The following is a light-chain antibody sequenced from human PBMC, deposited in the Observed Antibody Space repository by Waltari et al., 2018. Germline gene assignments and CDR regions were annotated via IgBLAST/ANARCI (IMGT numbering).Light chain of an antibody. CDR3: SSFTTRSTFTVI. V-gene: IGLV2-14*01. CDR1: SSVISGYDH. CDR2: DVT. Sequence: QSALTPPDSVSASPGQSITISCTGTSSVISGYDHVSWYQQHPGKAPILLISDVTTRPSGISGRFSGSRYGNTASLSITGLQAEDEADYDCSSFTTRSTFTVIFGGGTKLTV. J-gene: IGLJ2*01.